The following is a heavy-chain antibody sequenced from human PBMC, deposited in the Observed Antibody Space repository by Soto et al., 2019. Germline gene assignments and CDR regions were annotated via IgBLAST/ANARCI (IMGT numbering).Heavy chain of an antibody. V-gene: IGHV3-30-3*01. Sequence: PGGSLRLSCAASGFTFSSYAMHWVRQAPGKGLEGGAVISYDGSNKYYADSVKGRFTISRDNSKNTLYLQMNSLRAEDTAVYYCARDPNRQWLVQKDAFDIWGQGTMVTVSS. J-gene: IGHJ3*02. CDR2: ISYDGSNK. CDR3: ARDPNRQWLVQKDAFDI. CDR1: GFTFSSYA. D-gene: IGHD6-19*01.